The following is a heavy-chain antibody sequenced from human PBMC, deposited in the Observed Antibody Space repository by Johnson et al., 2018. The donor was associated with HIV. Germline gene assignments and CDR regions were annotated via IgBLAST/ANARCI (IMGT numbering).Heavy chain of an antibody. V-gene: IGHV3-30*14. CDR2: ISYDGSNK. D-gene: IGHD3-3*01. CDR3: AREDVFGPYDAFDI. CDR1: GFSFGDYY. J-gene: IGHJ3*02. Sequence: QVQLVESGGGLVEPGGSLRLSCTASGFSFGDYYMDWIRQAPGKGLEWVAVISYDGSNKYYADSVKGRFTISRDNSKNTLYLQMNSLRADDTAVYYCAREDVFGPYDAFDIWGQGTMVTVSS.